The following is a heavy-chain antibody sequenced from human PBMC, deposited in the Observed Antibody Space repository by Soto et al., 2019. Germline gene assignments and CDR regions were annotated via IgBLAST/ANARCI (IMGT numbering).Heavy chain of an antibody. V-gene: IGHV2-5*02. Sequence: KESGPTLVKPTQTLALTCTFSGFSLTASGVGVGWIRQPPGKALEWLAVIYWDDTKHYSPSLKTRLTITKDTSKNQVVLTMTNMDPVDTATYYCARLSPILTGYNWFDPWGQGTLVTVSS. J-gene: IGHJ5*02. CDR1: GFSLTASGVG. D-gene: IGHD3-9*01. CDR3: ARLSPILTGYNWFDP. CDR2: IYWDDTK.